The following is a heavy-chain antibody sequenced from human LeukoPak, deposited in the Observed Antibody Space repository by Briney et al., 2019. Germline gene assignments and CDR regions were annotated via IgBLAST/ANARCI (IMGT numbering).Heavy chain of an antibody. CDR3: ARAPFLFDSGYQIDAFDI. CDR2: IYYSGST. J-gene: IGHJ3*02. V-gene: IGHV4-31*03. Sequence: SQTLSLTCTVSGGSISSGGYYWGWIRQHPGKGREWIGYIYYSGSTYYNPSLKSRVTISVDTSRNQFSLKQSSVTAADTAVYYCARAPFLFDSGYQIDAFDIWGQGTMVTVSS. CDR1: GGSISSGGYY. D-gene: IGHD3-22*01.